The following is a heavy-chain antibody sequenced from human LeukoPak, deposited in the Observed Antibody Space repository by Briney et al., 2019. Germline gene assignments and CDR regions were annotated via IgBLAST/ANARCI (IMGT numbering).Heavy chain of an antibody. J-gene: IGHJ5*02. CDR2: IIPLFGSA. Sequence: ASVKVSCKASGGTFSNNAISWLRRAPGQRFEWMGGIIPLFGSANYAQQFEGRVTIATGESSTVVYMELTSLTSEDTAVYYCAREKGDGVGMGWFAPWGQGTLVTVSS. V-gene: IGHV1-69*05. CDR1: GGTFSNNA. D-gene: IGHD4-17*01. CDR3: AREKGDGVGMGWFAP.